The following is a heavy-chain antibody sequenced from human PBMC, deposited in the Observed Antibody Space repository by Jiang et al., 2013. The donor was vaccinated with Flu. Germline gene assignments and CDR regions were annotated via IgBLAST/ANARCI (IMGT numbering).Heavy chain of an antibody. CDR2: INPTSGGT. CDR3: ARVRGGGNDAFEI. D-gene: IGHD4-23*01. V-gene: IGHV1-2*05. J-gene: IGHJ3*02. Sequence: GAEVKKPGASVKVSCKASGYTLTDYYLHWVRQAPGQGLEWMGRINPTSGGTGYAQKFQGRVTMTRDTSINTAYMELSRLRSDDAVVYYCARVRGGGNDAFEIWGQGTMVIISS. CDR1: GYTLTDYY.